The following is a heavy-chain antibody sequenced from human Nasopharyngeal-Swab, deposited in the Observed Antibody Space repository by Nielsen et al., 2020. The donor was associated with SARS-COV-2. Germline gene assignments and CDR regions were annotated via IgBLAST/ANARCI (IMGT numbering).Heavy chain of an antibody. V-gene: IGHV3-9*01. CDR2: ISWNSDSI. CDR1: GFTFDDYA. J-gene: IGHJ2*01. Sequence: GGSLRLSCAASGFTFDDYAMHWVRQAPGKGLEWVSGISWNSDSIGYADSVKGRFTISRDNAKNSLYLQMNSLRAEDTALYYCAKLGYFDLWGRGTLVTVSS. CDR3: AKLGYFDL.